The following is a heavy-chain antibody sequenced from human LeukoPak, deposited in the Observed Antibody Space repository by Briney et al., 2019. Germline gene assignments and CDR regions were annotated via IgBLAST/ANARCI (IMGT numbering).Heavy chain of an antibody. D-gene: IGHD1-1*01. CDR3: AEDQQLEPFHY. J-gene: IGHJ4*02. CDR2: IQFDGGDI. V-gene: IGHV3-30*02. Sequence: GGSLRLSCVASGLTFSNYGMHWVRQAPGKGLEWVAFIQFDGGDIFYADSVKGRFTISRDNSKNTLFLQMNSLRADDTVMYYCAEDQQLEPFHYWGRGTLVTVSS. CDR1: GLTFSNYG.